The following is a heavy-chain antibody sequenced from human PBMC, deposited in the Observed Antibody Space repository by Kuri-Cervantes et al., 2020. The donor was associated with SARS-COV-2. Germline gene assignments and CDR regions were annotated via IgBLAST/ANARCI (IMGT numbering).Heavy chain of an antibody. D-gene: IGHD6-6*01. V-gene: IGHV4-59*08. CDR1: GGSISSYY. CDR2: IYYGGST. CDR3: ARNVKYRQPYYYMDV. Sequence: SETLSLTCTVSGGSISSYYWSWIRQPPGKGLEWIGYIYYGGSTNYNPSLKSRVTISVDTSKNQFSLKLSSVTAADTAVYYCARNVKYRQPYYYMDVWGKGTTVTVSS. J-gene: IGHJ6*03.